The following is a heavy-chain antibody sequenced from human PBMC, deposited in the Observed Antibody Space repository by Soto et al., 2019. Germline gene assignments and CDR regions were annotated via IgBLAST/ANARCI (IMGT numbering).Heavy chain of an antibody. V-gene: IGHV1-18*01. CDR3: ARDGYCSGGSCYPLGDYYYYGMDV. CDR2: ISAYNGNT. J-gene: IGHJ6*02. Sequence: QVQLVQSGAEVKKPGSSVKVSCKASGYTFTSYGISWVRQAPGQGLEWMGWISAYNGNTNYAQKLQGRVTMTTDTCPRSAFMELRRLRSDDTAVYYCARDGYCSGGSCYPLGDYYYYGMDVWGQGTTVTVSS. D-gene: IGHD2-15*01. CDR1: GYTFTSYG.